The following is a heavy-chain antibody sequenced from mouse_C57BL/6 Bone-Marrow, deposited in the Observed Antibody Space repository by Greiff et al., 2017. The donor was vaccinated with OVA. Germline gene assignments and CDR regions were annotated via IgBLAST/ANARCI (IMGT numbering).Heavy chain of an antibody. CDR2: IYPGSGST. CDR1: GYTFTSYW. V-gene: IGHV1-55*01. CDR3: ARWLQLNWYFDV. Sequence: VQLQQSGAELVKPGASVKMSCKASGYTFTSYWITWVKQRPGQGLEWIGDIYPGSGSTNYNEKFKSKATLTVDTSSSTAYMQLSSLTSEDSAVYYCARWLQLNWYFDVWGTGTTVTVSS. J-gene: IGHJ1*03. D-gene: IGHD2-2*01.